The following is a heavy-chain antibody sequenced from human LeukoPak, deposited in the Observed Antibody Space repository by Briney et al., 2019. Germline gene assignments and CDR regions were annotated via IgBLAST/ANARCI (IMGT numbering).Heavy chain of an antibody. V-gene: IGHV3-30*18. Sequence: GRSLRLSCEASGFTFSRYPMRWVRQAPGKGLEWVAAISKDGSNKYYADSVKGRYTISRDTSKNTLYLEMNSLSGEDTAVYYCAKRGSDGRPYFSDYWGQGTLVTVSS. CDR3: AKRGSDGRPYFSDY. CDR1: GFTFSRYP. D-gene: IGHD1-1*01. J-gene: IGHJ4*02. CDR2: ISKDGSNK.